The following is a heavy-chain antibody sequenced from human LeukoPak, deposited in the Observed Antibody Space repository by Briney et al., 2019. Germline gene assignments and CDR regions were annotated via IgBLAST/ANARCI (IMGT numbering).Heavy chain of an antibody. D-gene: IGHD3-10*01. J-gene: IGHJ6*03. V-gene: IGHV3-11*01. Sequence: GGSLRLSCAASGFTFRDYYMSWIRQAPGKGLEWVSYISSSGSTIYYADSVKGRFTISRDNAKNSLYLQMNSLRAEDTAVYYCARVYGSGSYSLRYYYYYYMDVWGKGTTVTISS. CDR2: ISSSGSTI. CDR1: GFTFRDYY. CDR3: ARVYGSGSYSLRYYYYYYMDV.